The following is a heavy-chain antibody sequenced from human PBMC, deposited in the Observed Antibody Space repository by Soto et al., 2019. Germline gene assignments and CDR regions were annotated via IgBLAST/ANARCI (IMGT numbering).Heavy chain of an antibody. CDR2: ISGSGGST. Sequence: GGSLRLSCAASGFTFSSYAMRWVRQTPGKGLAWVSAISGSGGSTYYADYVKGRSTISRDNSNNTLYLQMNSLRAEDTAVYYCAKDRRITMVRGVLRAFDAWGQGNLVTVSS. CDR3: AKDRRITMVRGVLRAFDA. V-gene: IGHV3-23*01. J-gene: IGHJ4*01. D-gene: IGHD3-10*01. CDR1: GFTFSSYA.